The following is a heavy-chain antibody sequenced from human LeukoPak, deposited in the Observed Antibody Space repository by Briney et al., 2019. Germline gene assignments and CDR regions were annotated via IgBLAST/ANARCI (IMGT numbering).Heavy chain of an antibody. D-gene: IGHD1-26*01. CDR3: VKVSGMYSGSWPTDI. J-gene: IGHJ4*02. CDR1: GFTFSSYA. V-gene: IGHV3-23*01. Sequence: PGGSLRLSCAASGFTFSSYAMSWVRQAPGKGLEWVSTITGSGSSTYYADSVKGRFTISRDKSMNTLFLQMSSLRAEDTAVDYCVKVSGMYSGSWPTDIWGQGTLVTVSS. CDR2: ITGSGSST.